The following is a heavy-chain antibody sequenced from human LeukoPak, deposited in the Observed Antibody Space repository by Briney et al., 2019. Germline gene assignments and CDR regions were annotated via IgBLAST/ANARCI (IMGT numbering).Heavy chain of an antibody. V-gene: IGHV4-59*02. CDR3: ARARYANAWYAFDI. Sequence: SETLSLTCTVSGGSVSSYYWNWIRQPPGKGPEWIGYIYYSGSTNYNPSLRRRVTTLVDTSKNQFSLKLTSVTAADTAVYYCARARYANAWYAFDIWGHGTMVTVSS. CDR2: IYYSGST. J-gene: IGHJ3*02. D-gene: IGHD2-2*01. CDR1: GGSVSSYY.